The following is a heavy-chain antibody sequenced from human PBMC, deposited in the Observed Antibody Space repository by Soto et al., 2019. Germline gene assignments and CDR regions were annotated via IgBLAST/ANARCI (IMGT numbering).Heavy chain of an antibody. CDR2: IWYDGSNK. J-gene: IGHJ4*02. D-gene: IGHD1-7*01. Sequence: QEHLVESGGGVVQPARSLRLSCAASGSIFSGYGMHWVRQTPGKGLEWVAVIWYDGSNKYYADSVKGRFTISRDNSKNMLYLQMDSLRAEDTAIYYCVRDGIGGTAFRGFCDYWGQGTLVTVSS. CDR3: VRDGIGGTAFRGFCDY. V-gene: IGHV3-33*01. CDR1: GSIFSGYG.